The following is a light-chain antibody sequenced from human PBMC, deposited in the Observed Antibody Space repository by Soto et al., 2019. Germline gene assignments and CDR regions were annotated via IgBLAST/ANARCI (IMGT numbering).Light chain of an antibody. J-gene: IGKJ3*01. V-gene: IGKV3-20*01. CDR3: QSYGRTVFT. Sequence: EIVLTQSPGTLSLSPGEGATLSCRASQTISNTYLAWYQQKPGQATRLLIYGASSRATGIPDRFSGSGSGTDCTLTTSGLEPEDFAVYYCQSYGRTVFTFGPGTKVDIK. CDR1: QTISNTY. CDR2: GAS.